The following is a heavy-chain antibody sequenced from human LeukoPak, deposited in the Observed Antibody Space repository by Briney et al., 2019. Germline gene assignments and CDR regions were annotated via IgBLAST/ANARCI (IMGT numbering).Heavy chain of an antibody. Sequence: GGSLRLSCAASGFTFSSYNMNWVRQAPGKGLEWVSSISSSSSYIYYADSLKGRFTISRDNAKNSLYLRMNSLRAEDTAVYYCARASSSGDYFYYYYMDVWGKGTTVTVSS. J-gene: IGHJ6*03. V-gene: IGHV3-21*01. CDR1: GFTFSSYN. D-gene: IGHD6-19*01. CDR2: ISSSSSYI. CDR3: ARASSSGDYFYYYYMDV.